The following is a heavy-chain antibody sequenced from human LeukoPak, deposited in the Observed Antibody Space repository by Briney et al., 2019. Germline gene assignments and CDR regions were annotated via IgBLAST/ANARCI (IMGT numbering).Heavy chain of an antibody. CDR2: ISSSSSYI. J-gene: IGHJ6*03. D-gene: IGHD2-21*01. CDR3: ARDESDGYYYYMDV. Sequence: GGSLRLSCAASGFTVSGNYMSWVRQAPGKGLEWVSSISSSSSYIYYADSVKGRFTISRDNAKNSLYLQMNSLRAEDTAVYYCARDESDGYYYYMDVWGKGTTVTVSS. V-gene: IGHV3-21*01. CDR1: GFTVSGNY.